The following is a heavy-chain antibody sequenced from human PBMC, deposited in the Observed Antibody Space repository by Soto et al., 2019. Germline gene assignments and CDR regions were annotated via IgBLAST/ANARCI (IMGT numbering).Heavy chain of an antibody. D-gene: IGHD3-22*01. CDR3: ARESYYYDSSGQAPFLDY. CDR1: GGTFSSYA. CDR2: IIPLFGTA. J-gene: IGHJ4*02. V-gene: IGHV1-69*01. Sequence: QVQLVQSGAEVKKPGSSVKVSCKASGGTFSSYAISWVRQAPGQGLEWMGGIIPLFGTANYAQKFQGRVTITADESTSTAYMELSSLRSEDTAVYYCARESYYYDSSGQAPFLDYWGQGTLVTVSS.